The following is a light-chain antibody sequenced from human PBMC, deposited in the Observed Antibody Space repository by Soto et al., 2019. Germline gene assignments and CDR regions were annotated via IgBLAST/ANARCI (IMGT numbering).Light chain of an antibody. CDR2: GAS. CDR1: QGINSNS. CDR3: QQYVSAMWT. J-gene: IGKJ1*01. Sequence: EIVLTQSPGTLSLSPGERATLSCRASQGINSNSLAWYQQKPGQAPRLLIYGASSRATGIPDRFSGSGFGTDFTLIITRLEPEDFAVYYCQQYVSAMWTFGQGTKVDIK. V-gene: IGKV3-20*01.